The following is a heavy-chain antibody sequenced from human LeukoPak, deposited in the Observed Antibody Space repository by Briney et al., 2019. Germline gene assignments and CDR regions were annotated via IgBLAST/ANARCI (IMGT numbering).Heavy chain of an antibody. J-gene: IGHJ4*02. CDR1: GFTFSSYG. V-gene: IGHV3-23*01. D-gene: IGHD7-27*01. CDR3: AKDQVWGSLDY. Sequence: GALRLSCAASGFTFSSYGMSWVRQAPGKGLEWVSTISGSGGSTYYADSVKGRFTISRDNSKNTLYLQMNSLRAEDTAVYYCAKDQVWGSLDYWGQGTLVTVSS. CDR2: ISGSGGST.